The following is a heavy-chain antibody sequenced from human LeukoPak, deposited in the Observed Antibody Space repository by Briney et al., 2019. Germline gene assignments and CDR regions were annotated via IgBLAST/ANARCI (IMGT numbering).Heavy chain of an antibody. D-gene: IGHD3-22*01. Sequence: GGSLRLSCAASGFTFSSYAMSWVRQAPGKGLEWVSAISGSGGSTYYADSVKGRFTISRDNSKNALYLQMNSLRAEDTAVYYCAKDSSGSSGMDVWGQGTTVTVSS. CDR2: ISGSGGST. J-gene: IGHJ6*02. CDR3: AKDSSGSSGMDV. CDR1: GFTFSSYA. V-gene: IGHV3-23*01.